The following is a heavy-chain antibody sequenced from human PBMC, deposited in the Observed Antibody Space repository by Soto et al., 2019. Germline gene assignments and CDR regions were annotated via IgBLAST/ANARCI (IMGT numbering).Heavy chain of an antibody. D-gene: IGHD6-19*01. V-gene: IGHV3-30-3*01. CDR2: ISYDGSNK. CDR1: GFTFSSYA. J-gene: IGHJ4*02. CDR3: GRGPSSGWIPQDY. Sequence: QVQLVESGGGVVQPGRSLRLSCAASGFTFSSYAMHWVRQAPGKGLEWVAVISYDGSNKYYADSVKGRFTISRDNSKNPLYRQMNGLRAGDRAVYYWGRGPSSGWIPQDYGGQGPRVTVSS.